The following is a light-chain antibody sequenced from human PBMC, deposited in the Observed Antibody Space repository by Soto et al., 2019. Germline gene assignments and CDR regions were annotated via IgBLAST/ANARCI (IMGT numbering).Light chain of an antibody. CDR1: TSDVGGYNY. Sequence: QSVLTQPPSASGSPGQSVTISCTGTTSDVGGYNYVSWYQLHPGTVPKLIISDVNKRPSGVPDRFSGSKSGSTASLTVSGLQAEDEADYFCSSYAGSQNVILFGGGTKLTVL. CDR3: SSYAGSQNVIL. V-gene: IGLV2-8*01. CDR2: DVN. J-gene: IGLJ2*01.